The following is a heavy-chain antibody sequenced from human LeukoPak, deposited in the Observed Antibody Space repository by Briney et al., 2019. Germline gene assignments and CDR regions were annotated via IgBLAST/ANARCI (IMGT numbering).Heavy chain of an antibody. V-gene: IGHV4-61*01. CDR2: IYSGVNT. D-gene: IGHD1-26*01. CDR1: GASVSSASY. J-gene: IGHJ5*02. Sequence: SETLSLTCTVSGASVSSASYWSWIRQPPGKRVEWIAHIYSGVNTNYNPSLKSRVTISVDTSKNQFSLRLNSVTAADTAVYYCARSRAFNSGAFDPWGQGSLVTVSS. CDR3: ARSRAFNSGAFDP.